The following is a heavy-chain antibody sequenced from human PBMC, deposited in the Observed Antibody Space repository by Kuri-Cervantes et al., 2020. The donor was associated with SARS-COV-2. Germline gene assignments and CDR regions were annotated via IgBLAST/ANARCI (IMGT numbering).Heavy chain of an antibody. V-gene: IGHV3-21*01. Sequence: GGSLRLSCAASGFTFSSYSMNWVRQAPGKGLEWVSSISSSSSYIYYADSVKGRFTISRDNAKNSLYLQMNSLRAEDTAVYYCASGYSSRLDAFDIWGQGKMVNGSS. J-gene: IGHJ3*02. CDR1: GFTFSSYS. D-gene: IGHD6-13*01. CDR3: ASGYSSRLDAFDI. CDR2: ISSSSSYI.